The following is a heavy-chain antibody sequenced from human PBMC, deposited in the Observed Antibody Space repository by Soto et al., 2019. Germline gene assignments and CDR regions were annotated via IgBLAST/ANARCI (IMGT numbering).Heavy chain of an antibody. CDR1: GYTFSSYG. J-gene: IGHJ5*02. D-gene: IGHD2-8*01. CDR3: ARVSPASLGSCTKSRCYALAS. CDR2: ISAYNGNT. V-gene: IGHV1-18*01. Sequence: QVQLVQSGAEVKKPGASVKVSCKASGYTFSSYGINWVRQAPGQGLEWMGWISAYNGNTNYAQNFQGRVSMTTDPYTSTAYLDLRTLRSADTAADYCARVSPASLGSCTKSRCYALASWGQGTLVTVSS.